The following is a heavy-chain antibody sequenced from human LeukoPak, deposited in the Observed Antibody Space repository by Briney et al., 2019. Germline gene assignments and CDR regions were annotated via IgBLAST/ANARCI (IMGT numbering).Heavy chain of an antibody. D-gene: IGHD2-2*01. CDR3: AKGQVVPSTTYFFDY. J-gene: IGHJ4*02. CDR1: AFTFNTCA. V-gene: IGHV3-23*01. Sequence: GGSLRLSCSASAFTFNTCAMAWVRQAPGKGLEWVSAISGSGTSTYYADSVKGRFTISRDNSKNTLYLRMNSLAAEDTAVYYCAKGQVVPSTTYFFDYWGQGTLVVVSS. CDR2: ISGSGTST.